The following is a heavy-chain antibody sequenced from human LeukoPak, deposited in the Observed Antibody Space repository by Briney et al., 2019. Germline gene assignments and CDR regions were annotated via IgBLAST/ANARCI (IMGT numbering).Heavy chain of an antibody. CDR1: GFTFSSYW. V-gene: IGHV3-74*01. D-gene: IGHD2-2*01. J-gene: IGHJ3*02. Sequence: PGGSLRLSCAASGFTFSSYWMHWVRQAPGKGLVWVSRINSDGSSTSYADSVQGRFTLVRDNAKNTLYLQMNSLRAEDTAVYYCARELGYCSSTSCYQYAFDIWGQGTMVTVSS. CDR2: INSDGSST. CDR3: ARELGYCSSTSCYQYAFDI.